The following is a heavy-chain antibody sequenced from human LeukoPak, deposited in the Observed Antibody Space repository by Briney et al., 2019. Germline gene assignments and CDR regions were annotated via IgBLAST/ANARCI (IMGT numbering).Heavy chain of an antibody. V-gene: IGHV3-48*01. CDR3: ARDLAGDYAGLDY. Sequence: TGGSLRLSCAASGFTFSSYSMNWVRQAPGKGLEWVSYISSSSSTVYYADSMKGRFTISRDNSKNTLYLQMNSLRAEDTAVYYCARDLAGDYAGLDYWGQGTLVTVSS. D-gene: IGHD4-17*01. J-gene: IGHJ4*02. CDR1: GFTFSSYS. CDR2: ISSSSSTV.